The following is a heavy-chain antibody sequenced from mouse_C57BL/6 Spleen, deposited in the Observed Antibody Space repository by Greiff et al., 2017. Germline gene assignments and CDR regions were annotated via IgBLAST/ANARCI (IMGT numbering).Heavy chain of an antibody. J-gene: IGHJ4*01. CDR2: IWTGGGT. CDR1: GFSLTSYA. Sequence: VNVVESGPGLVAPSQSLSITCTVSGFSLTSYAISWVRQPPGKGLEWLGVIWTGGGTNYNSALKSRLSISKDNSKSQVFLKMNSLQTDDTARYYCARNDYGSSPYAMDYWGQGTSVTVSS. CDR3: ARNDYGSSPYAMDY. D-gene: IGHD1-1*01. V-gene: IGHV2-9-1*01.